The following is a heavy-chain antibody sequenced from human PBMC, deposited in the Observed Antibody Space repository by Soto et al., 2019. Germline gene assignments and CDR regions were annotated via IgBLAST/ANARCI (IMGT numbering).Heavy chain of an antibody. CDR3: AGGEMDKIFCDY. Sequence: QPGGSLRLSCAVSGLTVSRTQMSWVRQAPGKGLQWVSVIYSAGSTYYANAVKGRFTISRDISENKIFLELNGLTVDDTAVYYCAGGEMDKIFCDYWGQGTLVTVSS. CDR2: IYSAGST. CDR1: GLTVSRTQ. V-gene: IGHV3-53*01. J-gene: IGHJ4*02.